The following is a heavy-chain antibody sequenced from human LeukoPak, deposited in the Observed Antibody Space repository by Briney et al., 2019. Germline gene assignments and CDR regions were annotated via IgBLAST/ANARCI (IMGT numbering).Heavy chain of an antibody. D-gene: IGHD6-13*01. CDR3: AKDRAYPGIAAAGAFDY. CDR1: GFTFSGHA. J-gene: IGHJ4*02. CDR2: ISGSGGST. V-gene: IGHV3-23*01. Sequence: PGGSLRLSCAASGFTFSGHAMSWVRQAPGQGLECVSGISGSGGSTYYADSVKGRFSISRDNSKNTLYLQMNSLRAEDTAVYYCAKDRAYPGIAAAGAFDYWGQGTLVTVSS.